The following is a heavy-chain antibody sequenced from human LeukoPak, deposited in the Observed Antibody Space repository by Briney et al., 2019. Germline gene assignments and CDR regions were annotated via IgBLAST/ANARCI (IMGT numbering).Heavy chain of an antibody. V-gene: IGHV4-34*01. CDR1: GGSLSGYY. J-gene: IGHJ5*02. Sequence: PSETLSLTCAVYGGSLSGYYWSWIRQPPGKGLEWIGEINHSGSTNYNPSLKSRVNISVDTSKNQFSLKLSSVTAADTAVYYCARVGQLWSRYNWFDAWGQGTLVTVSS. CDR2: INHSGST. CDR3: ARVGQLWSRYNWFDA. D-gene: IGHD5-18*01.